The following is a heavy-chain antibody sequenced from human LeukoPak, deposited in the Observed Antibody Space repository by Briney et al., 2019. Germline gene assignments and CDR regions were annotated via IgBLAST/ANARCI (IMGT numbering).Heavy chain of an antibody. D-gene: IGHD3-3*01. CDR2: ISGSGGST. CDR1: GFTFSSYA. Sequence: GGSLRLSCAASGFTFSSYAMSWVRQAPGKGLEWGGAISGSGGSTYYADSVKGRFTISRDNYNNTLYLQINSLRAEATAVYYCAKGRHEYDFWRGPFDYWGQGPLVPVSS. CDR3: AKGRHEYDFWRGPFDY. V-gene: IGHV3-23*01. J-gene: IGHJ4*02.